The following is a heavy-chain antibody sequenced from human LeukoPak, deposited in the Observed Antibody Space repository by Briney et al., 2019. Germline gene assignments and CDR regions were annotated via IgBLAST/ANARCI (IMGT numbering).Heavy chain of an antibody. CDR1: GGSISTFY. J-gene: IGHJ4*02. CDR3: VRSAQGRGGYAFDY. CDR2: ISYSGST. V-gene: IGHV4-59*08. Sequence: SETLSLTCTVSGGSISTFYWSWIRRPPGKGLEWIAYISYSGSTNYNPSLKSRVTISVDTSKNQFSLKLSSVTAADTAVYYCVRSAQGRGGYAFDYWGQGTLVTVSS. D-gene: IGHD5-12*01.